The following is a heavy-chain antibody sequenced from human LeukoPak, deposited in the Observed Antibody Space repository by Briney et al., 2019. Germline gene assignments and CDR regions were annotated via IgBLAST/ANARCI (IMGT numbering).Heavy chain of an antibody. D-gene: IGHD4-23*01. J-gene: IGHJ4*02. V-gene: IGHV4-39*01. Sequence: SETLSLTCTVSGGSISSSSYYWGWIRQPPGKGLEWIGSIYYSGSTYYNPSLKSRVTISVDTSKNQFSLKLSSVTAADTAVYYCARLSHDSRWYSDYWGQGTLVTVSS. CDR2: IYYSGST. CDR3: ARLSHDSRWYSDY. CDR1: GGSISSSSYY.